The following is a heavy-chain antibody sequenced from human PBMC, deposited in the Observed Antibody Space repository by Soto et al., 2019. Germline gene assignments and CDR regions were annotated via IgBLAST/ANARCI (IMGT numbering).Heavy chain of an antibody. V-gene: IGHV4-39*01. D-gene: IGHD4-17*01. J-gene: IGHJ1*01. CDR2: IYYSGST. CDR3: ARLAFTVTTMYFQH. CDR1: GGSISSSSYY. Sequence: QLQLQESGPGLVKPSETLSLTCTVSGGSISSSSYYWGWIRRPPGKGLEWIGSIYYSGSTYYNPSLNSRVTISVDTSKNQFSLKLSSVTAADTAVYYCARLAFTVTTMYFQHWGQGTLVTVSS.